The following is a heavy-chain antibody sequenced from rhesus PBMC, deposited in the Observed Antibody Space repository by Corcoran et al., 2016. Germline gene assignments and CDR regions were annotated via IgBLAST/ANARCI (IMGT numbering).Heavy chain of an antibody. V-gene: IGHV4-169*01. CDR3: ARGGWGDADAFDF. CDR1: GGSLSSSY. D-gene: IGHD3-34*01. Sequence: QLQLQESGPGLVKPLETLSVTCAGSGGSLSSSYWSWIRQAPGKGLEWIGYICGSGTSTNYKPACKRRVTLSVDTSEHQLSLNLGSVTTADTAVYYCARGGWGDADAFDFWGQGLRVTVSS. CDR2: ICGSGTST. J-gene: IGHJ3*01.